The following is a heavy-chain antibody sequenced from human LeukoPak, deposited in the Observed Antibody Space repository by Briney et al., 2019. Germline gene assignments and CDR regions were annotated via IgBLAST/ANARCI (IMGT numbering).Heavy chain of an antibody. CDR1: GGSICTYY. J-gene: IGHJ3*02. V-gene: IGHV4-59*01. CDR3: TRGGVVGATNAFDI. Sequence: SETLSLTCTVSGGSICTYYWCWIRQPPGQELEWIGYIYYSGSTNYDPSLKSRVTISVDMSKNEFSLKLTSVTAADTAVYYCTRGGVVGATNAFDIWGQGTIVTVSS. D-gene: IGHD1-26*01. CDR2: IYYSGST.